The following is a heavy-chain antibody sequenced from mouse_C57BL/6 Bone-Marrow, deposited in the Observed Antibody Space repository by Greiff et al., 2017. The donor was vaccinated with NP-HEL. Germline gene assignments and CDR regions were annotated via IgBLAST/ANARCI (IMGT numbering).Heavy chain of an antibody. Sequence: EVMLVESGGDLVKPGGSLKLSCAASGFTFSSYGMSWVRQTPDKRLEWVATISSGGSYTYYPASVKGRFTISRDNAKNTLYLQMSSLKSEDTAMYYCARQGISPVDYWGQGTTLTVSS. CDR1: GFTFSSYG. V-gene: IGHV5-6*02. CDR3: ARQGISPVDY. CDR2: ISSGGSYT. J-gene: IGHJ2*01.